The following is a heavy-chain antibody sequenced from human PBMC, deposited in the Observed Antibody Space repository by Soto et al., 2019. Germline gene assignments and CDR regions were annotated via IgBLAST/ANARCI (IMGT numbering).Heavy chain of an antibody. J-gene: IGHJ1*01. CDR2: ISAYNGNT. D-gene: IGHD6-19*01. CDR1: GYTFTSYG. Sequence: QVQLVQSGAEVKKPGASVKVSCKASGYTFTSYGISWVRQAPGQGLEWMGWISAYNGNTNYAQKLQGRVTMTTDTSTSTAYMELMNLRSDDTAVYYCARAPSPSSGWYRGYFQHWGQGTLVTVSS. CDR3: ARAPSPSSGWYRGYFQH. V-gene: IGHV1-18*04.